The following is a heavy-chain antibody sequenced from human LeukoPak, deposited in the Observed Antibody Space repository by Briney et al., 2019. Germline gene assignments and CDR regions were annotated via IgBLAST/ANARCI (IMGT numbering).Heavy chain of an antibody. D-gene: IGHD4-17*01. CDR1: GFTFSTYE. Sequence: PGGSLRLSCAASGFTFSTYEMHWVRQAPGKGLEGVSYISSSGSTIYYADSVKGRFTISRDNAKKSLYLQMNSLRAEDTAVYYCARDEYIHGDLTNFDSWGQGTLVIVSS. CDR3: ARDEYIHGDLTNFDS. J-gene: IGHJ4*02. CDR2: ISSSGSTI. V-gene: IGHV3-48*03.